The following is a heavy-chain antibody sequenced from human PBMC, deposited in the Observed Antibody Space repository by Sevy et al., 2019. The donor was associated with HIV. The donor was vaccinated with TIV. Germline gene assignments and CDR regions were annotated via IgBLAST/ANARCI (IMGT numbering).Heavy chain of an antibody. D-gene: IGHD1-26*01. CDR3: SRGGGATDWGMDV. CDR1: GFTFGEYV. J-gene: IGHJ6*02. Sequence: GGSLRLSCTASGFTFGEYVMSWVRQAPGKGLEWVGFIRSKAYGGKTEYAASVRGRFTISRDDSKSIAYLEMNSLKTEDTAVYYCSRGGGATDWGMDVWGQGTTVTVSS. V-gene: IGHV3-49*04. CDR2: IRSKAYGGKT.